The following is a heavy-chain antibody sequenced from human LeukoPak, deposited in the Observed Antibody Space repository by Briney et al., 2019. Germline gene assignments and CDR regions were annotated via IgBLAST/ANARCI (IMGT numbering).Heavy chain of an antibody. J-gene: IGHJ3*02. Sequence: GGSLRLSCAASGFTFNIYSMNWVRRAPGKGLEWVSYISGGGSPISYADSVKGRFTISRDNAKNSLYLQLNSLRDEDTAIYYCARDSLWAFDIWGQGTMVTVSS. CDR3: ARDSLWAFDI. CDR2: ISGGGSPI. CDR1: GFTFNIYS. D-gene: IGHD2/OR15-2a*01. V-gene: IGHV3-48*02.